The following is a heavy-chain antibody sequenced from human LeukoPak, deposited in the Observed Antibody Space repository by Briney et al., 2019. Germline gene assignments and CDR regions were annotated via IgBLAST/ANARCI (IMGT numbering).Heavy chain of an antibody. CDR1: GDTFTSSD. Sequence: ASGKVSCKASGDTFTSSDVNWVRQATGQGLEWMGWMNPNSGNTGYAQKFQGKVSLTRDTSISTAYMELSSLRSEDTAVYYCVKSAHWGQGTLLTVCS. CDR2: MNPNSGNT. J-gene: IGHJ4*02. CDR3: VKSAH. V-gene: IGHV1-8*01.